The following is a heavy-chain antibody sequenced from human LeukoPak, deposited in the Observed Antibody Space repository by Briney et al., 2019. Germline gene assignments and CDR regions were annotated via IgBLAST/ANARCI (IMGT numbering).Heavy chain of an antibody. CDR3: ARQPALTHSHFDY. J-gene: IGHJ4*02. V-gene: IGHV4-39*01. CDR2: TYYSGNT. Sequence: SYALSLTCIVSDGSSSTSACCCGWMRHPPGEGLQWIGSTYYSGNTYYNSSLKSRVTISVDTSTSQFSLRLSSVTAADTAVYYCARQPALTHSHFDYWGQGTLVTVSS. CDR1: DGSSSTSACC.